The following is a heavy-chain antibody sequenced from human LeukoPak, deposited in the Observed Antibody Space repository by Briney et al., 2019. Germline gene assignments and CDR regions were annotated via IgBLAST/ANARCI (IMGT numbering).Heavy chain of an antibody. CDR3: ARDREYLTLYGMDV. D-gene: IGHD2/OR15-2a*01. V-gene: IGHV3-48*04. Sequence: GGSLRLSCAASGFAFSSYSMNWVRQAPGKGLEWVSYISSSSSTIYYADSVKGRFTISRDNAKNSLYLQMNSLRAEDTAVYYCARDREYLTLYGMDVWRQGTTVTVSS. J-gene: IGHJ6*02. CDR2: ISSSSSTI. CDR1: GFAFSSYS.